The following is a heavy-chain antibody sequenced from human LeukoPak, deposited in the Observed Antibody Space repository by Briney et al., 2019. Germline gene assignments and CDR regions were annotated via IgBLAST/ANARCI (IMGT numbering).Heavy chain of an antibody. CDR1: GFNFSSYA. CDR3: AKLVTGGYSYDYYYFDY. J-gene: IGHJ4*02. CDR2: ISGGGGST. V-gene: IGHV3-23*01. D-gene: IGHD5-18*01. Sequence: PGGSLRLSCAASGFNFSSYAMSWVRQAPGKGLEWVSAISGGGGSTNYAGSVKGRFTISRDNSKNTLYLQMNSLRAEDTAVYYCAKLVTGGYSYDYYYFDYWGQGTLVTVSS.